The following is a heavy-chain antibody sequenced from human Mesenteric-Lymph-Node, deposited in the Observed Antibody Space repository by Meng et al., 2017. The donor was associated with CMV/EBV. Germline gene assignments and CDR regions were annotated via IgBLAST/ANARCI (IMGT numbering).Heavy chain of an antibody. J-gene: IGHJ6*02. Sequence: GSLRLSCAVYGGSFSGYYWSWIRQPPGKGLEWIGYIYYSGSTNYNPSLKSRVTISVDTSKNQFSLKLSSVTAADTAVYYCASGSYYYYYGMDVWGQGTTVTVSS. V-gene: IGHV4-59*01. CDR3: ASGSYYYYYGMDV. CDR2: IYYSGST. CDR1: GGSFSGYY. D-gene: IGHD1-26*01.